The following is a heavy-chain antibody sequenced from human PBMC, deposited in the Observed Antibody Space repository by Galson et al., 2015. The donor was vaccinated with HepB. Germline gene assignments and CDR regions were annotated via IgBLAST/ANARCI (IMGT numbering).Heavy chain of an antibody. J-gene: IGHJ5*02. CDR3: AGGGARNWFDP. CDR1: GGSISSSSFY. Sequence: ETLSLTCIVSGGSISSSSFYWGWIRRPPGKGLEWIGNIYYSGSTYYNVSLKSRVAISFDTSKNQFSVRLGPVTAADTAVYYCAGGGARNWFDPWGPGTLVTVSS. CDR2: IYYSGST. D-gene: IGHD3-16*01. V-gene: IGHV4-39*01.